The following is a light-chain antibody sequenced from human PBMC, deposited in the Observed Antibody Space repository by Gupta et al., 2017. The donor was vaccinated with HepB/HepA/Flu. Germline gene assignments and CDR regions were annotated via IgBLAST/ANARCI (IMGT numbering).Light chain of an antibody. CDR1: SSYIRNNY. Sequence: QAVLTPPPSASDPPAQRVTISCSGSSSYIRNNYVYWYQQHPGTTPKLLIYRNNRRTSGVPDRFSGSKSGTSAAMAIXGXRSEDAXDYYCAAWDASMSGVVFGGGTKLTVL. CDR2: RNN. J-gene: IGLJ2*01. V-gene: IGLV1-47*01. CDR3: AAWDASMSGVV.